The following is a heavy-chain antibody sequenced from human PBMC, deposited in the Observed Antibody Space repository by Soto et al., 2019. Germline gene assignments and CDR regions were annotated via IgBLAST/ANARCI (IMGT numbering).Heavy chain of an antibody. CDR1: GYTFTSYG. CDR2: ISAYNGNT. J-gene: IGHJ4*02. V-gene: IGHV1-18*01. D-gene: IGHD1-26*01. Sequence: QVQLVQSGAEVKKPGASVKVSCKASGYTFTSYGISWVRQAPGQGLEWMGWISAYNGNTNDAQMLQGRVTLTTDTSTSTACLELRSLRADDTAVYYGARLVGASYFFDCWGQGTLATVS. CDR3: ARLVGASYFFDC.